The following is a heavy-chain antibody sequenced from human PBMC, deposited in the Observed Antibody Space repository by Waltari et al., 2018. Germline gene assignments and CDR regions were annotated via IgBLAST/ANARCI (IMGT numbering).Heavy chain of an antibody. CDR1: GGSISSSSYY. V-gene: IGHV4-39*01. CDR3: ARQFRGGSYFPNDAFDI. Sequence: QLQLQESGPGLVKPSETLSLTCTVSGGSISSSSYYWGWIRQPPGKGLGWIGVIYYSGGTYNNPALKSRVTISVETSKNSLDLQMNSLRAEDTAVYYCARQFRGGSYFPNDAFDIWGQGTMVTVSS. CDR2: IYYSGGT. J-gene: IGHJ3*02. D-gene: IGHD1-26*01.